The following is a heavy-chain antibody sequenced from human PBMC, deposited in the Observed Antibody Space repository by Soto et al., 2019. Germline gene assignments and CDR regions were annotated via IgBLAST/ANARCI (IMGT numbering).Heavy chain of an antibody. Sequence: GGSLRLSCAASGFTFSSYAMSWVRQAPGKGLEWVSAISGSGGSTYYADSVRGRFTISRDNSKNTLYLQMNSLRAEDTAVYYCAKDEILELSNMDVWGKGTTVTVSS. CDR3: AKDEILELSNMDV. V-gene: IGHV3-23*01. CDR1: GFTFSSYA. J-gene: IGHJ6*03. CDR2: ISGSGGST. D-gene: IGHD1-7*01.